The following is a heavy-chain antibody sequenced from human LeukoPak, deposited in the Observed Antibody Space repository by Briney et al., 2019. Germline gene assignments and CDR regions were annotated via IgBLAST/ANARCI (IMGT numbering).Heavy chain of an antibody. CDR3: ARDSWIAVGGTGYFDL. CDR2: ISGSGGST. D-gene: IGHD6-19*01. Sequence: GGSLRLSCVASGFTFSSYAMSWARQAPGKWLEWVSAISGSGGSTYYADSVKGRFTISRDNSKNTLYLQMNSLRAEDTAVYYCARDSWIAVGGTGYFDLWGRGTLVTVSS. CDR1: GFTFSSYA. V-gene: IGHV3-23*01. J-gene: IGHJ2*01.